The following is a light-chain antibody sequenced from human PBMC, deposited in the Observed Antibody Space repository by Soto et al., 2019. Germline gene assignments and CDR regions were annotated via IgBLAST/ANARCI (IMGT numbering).Light chain of an antibody. V-gene: IGLV2-8*01. CDR3: SSYAGSNTPGV. CDR2: EVS. CDR1: SSDVGGYNY. Sequence: QSVLTRPPSASGSPGQSVTISCTGTSSDVGGYNYVSWYQQHPGKAPKLMIYEVSKRPSGVPDRFSGSKSGNTASLTVSGLQAEDEADYYCSSYAGSNTPGVFGGGTKLTVL. J-gene: IGLJ3*02.